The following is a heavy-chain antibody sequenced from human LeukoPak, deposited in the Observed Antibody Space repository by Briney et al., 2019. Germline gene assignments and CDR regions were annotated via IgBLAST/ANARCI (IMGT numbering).Heavy chain of an antibody. CDR3: AGGNAMDV. CDR2: IKKDGSGI. J-gene: IGHJ6*04. Sequence: TGGSLRLSCAVSGFPFSNSWMYWVGQAPGKGLEGVANIKKDGSGISYVESVKGRFIISRDNSRNSLYLQMNSLKVEDTAVYFCAGGNAMDVWGKGTAVTVYS. CDR1: GFPFSNSW. V-gene: IGHV3-7*03.